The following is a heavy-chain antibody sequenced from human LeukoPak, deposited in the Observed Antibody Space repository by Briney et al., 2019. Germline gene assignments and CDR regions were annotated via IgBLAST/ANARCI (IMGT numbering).Heavy chain of an antibody. V-gene: IGHV3-30*04. CDR1: GFTFISYA. D-gene: IGHD2-15*01. CDR2: ISYDGSNK. Sequence: PGGSLRLSYAASGFTFISYAMHWVRQAPGKGLEWVAVISYDGSNKYYADSVKGRFTISRDNSKNTLYLQMNSLRAEDTAVYYCARVPYCSGGSCYWRLIYYGGQGTLVTVSS. J-gene: IGHJ4*02. CDR3: ARVPYCSGGSCYWRLIYY.